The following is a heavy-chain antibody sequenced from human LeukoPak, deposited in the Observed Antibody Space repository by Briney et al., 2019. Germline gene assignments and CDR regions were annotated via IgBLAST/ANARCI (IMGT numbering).Heavy chain of an antibody. Sequence: SETLSLTCAVSGGSISSGGYSWSWIRQPPGKGLEWIGYIYHSGSTYYNPSLKSRVTISVDRSKSQFSLKLSSVTAADTAVYYCARGYGSGSRRLTAFDIWGQGTMVTVSS. CDR3: ARGYGSGSRRLTAFDI. D-gene: IGHD3-10*01. CDR1: GGSISSGGYS. V-gene: IGHV4-30-2*01. J-gene: IGHJ3*02. CDR2: IYHSGST.